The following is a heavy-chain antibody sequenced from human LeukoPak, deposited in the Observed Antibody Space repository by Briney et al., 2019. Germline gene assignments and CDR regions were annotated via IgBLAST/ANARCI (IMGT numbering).Heavy chain of an antibody. V-gene: IGHV1-18*01. Sequence: ASVKVDCNTYGHTFPNFVISRIQKAPGQGLEWMSWISANNGETRYAQNFQGRVTMTTDTSTTTAYMELRSLRSDDTAVYYCARVPPSAHEIVSPDYWGQRTQVTVSS. CDR3: ARVPPSAHEIVSPDY. CDR1: GHTFPNFV. CDR2: ISANNGET. J-gene: IGHJ4*02. D-gene: IGHD3-22*01.